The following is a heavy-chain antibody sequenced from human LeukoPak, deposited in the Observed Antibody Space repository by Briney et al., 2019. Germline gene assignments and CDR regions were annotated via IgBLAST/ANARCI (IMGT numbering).Heavy chain of an antibody. D-gene: IGHD4-23*01. Sequence: GGSLRLSCAASGFTFSSYGMHWVRQAPGKGLEWVSAISGRGDTTYYADSVKGRFTFSRDNSKNTLYLQMNSLRAEDTAVYYCAKAAPSTVVTGGYFDYWGQGTLVTVSS. CDR1: GFTFSSYG. CDR2: ISGRGDTT. CDR3: AKAAPSTVVTGGYFDY. J-gene: IGHJ4*02. V-gene: IGHV3-23*01.